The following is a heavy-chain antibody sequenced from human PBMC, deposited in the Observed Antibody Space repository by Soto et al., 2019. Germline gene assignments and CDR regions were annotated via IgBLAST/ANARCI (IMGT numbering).Heavy chain of an antibody. CDR1: GGSISSYY. Sequence: PSETLSLTCTVSGGSISSYYWSWIRQPPGKGLEWIGYIYYSGSTNYNPSLKSRVTISVDTSKNQFSLKLSSVTAADTAVYYCARGFYYYDSSAYFDYWGQGTLVTVSS. CDR3: ARGFYYYDSSAYFDY. V-gene: IGHV4-59*01. J-gene: IGHJ4*02. CDR2: IYYSGST. D-gene: IGHD3-22*01.